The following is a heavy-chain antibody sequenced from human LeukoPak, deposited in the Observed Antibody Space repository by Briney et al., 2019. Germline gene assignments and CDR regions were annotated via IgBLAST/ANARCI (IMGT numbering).Heavy chain of an antibody. D-gene: IGHD3-10*01. J-gene: IGHJ5*02. CDR3: ARQKWITMVRGVINWFDP. CDR2: INYSGNT. Sequence: PSETLSLTCTVSGGSISSSSYYWAWIRQPPGKGLEWIGSINYSGNTYYNPSLKSRVTISVDTSKSQFFLKLSSVTAADTAVYYCARQKWITMVRGVINWFDPGAREPWSPSPQ. CDR1: GGSISSSSYY. V-gene: IGHV4-39*01.